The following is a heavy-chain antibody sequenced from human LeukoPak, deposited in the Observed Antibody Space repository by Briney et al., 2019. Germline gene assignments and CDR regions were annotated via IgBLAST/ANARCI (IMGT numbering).Heavy chain of an antibody. CDR3: VRGSPGYSSSWHAY. D-gene: IGHD6-13*01. CDR1: GFTFSNAW. Sequence: PGGSLRFSCAASGFTFSNAWMNWVRQAPGKGLVWVSRINSDATSTSYADSVRGRFTISRDDAKNTMYLQMNSLRAEDTAMYYCVRGSPGYSSSWHAYWGQGTLVTVSS. V-gene: IGHV3-74*01. J-gene: IGHJ4*02. CDR2: INSDATST.